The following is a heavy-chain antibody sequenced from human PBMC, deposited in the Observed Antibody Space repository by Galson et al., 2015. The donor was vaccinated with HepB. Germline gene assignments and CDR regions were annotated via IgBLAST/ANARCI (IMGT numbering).Heavy chain of an antibody. CDR3: ARDYGSGSYYFDY. CDR2: IYSGGST. J-gene: IGHJ4*02. Sequence: SLRLSCAASGFTVSSNYMSWVRQAPGKGLEWVSVIYSGGSTYYADSVKGRFTISRDNSKNTLYLQMNSLRAEDTAVYYCARDYGSGSYYFDYWGQGTLVTVSS. CDR1: GFTVSSNY. V-gene: IGHV3-66*01. D-gene: IGHD3-10*01.